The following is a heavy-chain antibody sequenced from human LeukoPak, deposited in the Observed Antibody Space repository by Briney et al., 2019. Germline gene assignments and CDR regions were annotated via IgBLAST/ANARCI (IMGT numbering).Heavy chain of an antibody. V-gene: IGHV3-23*01. D-gene: IGHD5-12*01. CDR2: IKSTGSTT. J-gene: IGHJ3*01. CDR3: AKDRRAGYPRDSFDA. CDR1: GFTFGSYA. Sequence: GGSLRLSCEASGFTFGSYAMSWVRQAPGKGLEWVSSIKSTGSTTHYADAVRGRFTISRDNSANMLYLEMNSLRAEDTAYYYCAKDRRAGYPRDSFDAWGQGTAVTVS.